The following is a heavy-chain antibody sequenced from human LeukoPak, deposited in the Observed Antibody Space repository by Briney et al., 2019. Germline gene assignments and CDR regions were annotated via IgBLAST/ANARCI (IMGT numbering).Heavy chain of an antibody. D-gene: IGHD6-19*01. CDR1: GGSISSNY. V-gene: IGHV4-59*01. CDR2: IYYSGST. Sequence: SETLSLTCTVSGGSISSNYWSWIRQPPGKGLEWIGYIYYSGSTNYNPSLKSRVTISVDTSKNQFSLKLSSVTAADTAVYYCARENSGWYYFDYWGQGTLVTVSS. J-gene: IGHJ4*02. CDR3: ARENSGWYYFDY.